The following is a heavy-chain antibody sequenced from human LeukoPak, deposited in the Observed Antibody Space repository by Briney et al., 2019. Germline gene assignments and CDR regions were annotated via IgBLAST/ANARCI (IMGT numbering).Heavy chain of an antibody. D-gene: IGHD3-22*01. V-gene: IGHV3-30*02. CDR2: IRYDGSNK. J-gene: IGHJ4*02. CDR3: ARAGRDDSNN. CDR1: GFTFSSYG. Sequence: GGSLRLSCAASGFTFSSYGMHWVRQAPGKGLEWVAFIRYDGSNKYYADSVKGRFTISRDNSKNTLYLQMNSLRAEDTAVYYCARAGRDDSNNWGQGTLVTVSS.